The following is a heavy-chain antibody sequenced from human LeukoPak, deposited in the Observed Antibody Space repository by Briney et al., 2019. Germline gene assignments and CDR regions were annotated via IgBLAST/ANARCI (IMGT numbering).Heavy chain of an antibody. CDR2: ISYDGSNK. CDR3: AKGAMVISFGGVIDEGYYFDY. J-gene: IGHJ4*02. CDR1: GFTFSRYG. V-gene: IGHV3-30*18. D-gene: IGHD3-16*02. Sequence: GGSLRLSCAASGFTFSRYGMHWARQAPAKGLEWGAVISYDGSNKYYADSVKGRFTISRDNSKNTLYLQMNSLRAEDTAVYYCAKGAMVISFGGVIDEGYYFDYWGQGTMVTVSS.